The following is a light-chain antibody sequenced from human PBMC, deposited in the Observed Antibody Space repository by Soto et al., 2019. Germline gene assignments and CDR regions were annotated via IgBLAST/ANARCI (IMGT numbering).Light chain of an antibody. CDR1: ISNIGGNS. CDR3: GSWDSSLSAYV. J-gene: IGLJ1*01. Sequence: QSVLTQPPSVSGAAGQKFTISCSGSISNIGGNSVSWYQQLPGTAPKLLIYDDNKRPSGIPDRFSGSKSGTSATLGITGFQTGDEADYYCGSWDSSLSAYVFGTGTKVTVL. CDR2: DDN. V-gene: IGLV1-51*01.